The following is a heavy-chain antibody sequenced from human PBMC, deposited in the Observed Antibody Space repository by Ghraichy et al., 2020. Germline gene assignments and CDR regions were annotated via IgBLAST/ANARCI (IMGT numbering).Heavy chain of an antibody. CDR1: GYTFTSYA. CDR3: ARDLGGSWMWFDP. D-gene: IGHD2-15*01. Sequence: ASVKVSCKASGYTFTSYAIQWVRQAPGQRLEWMGWINAGNGNTKYAQKFQGRVTITRDTSASRAYMELSSLIPEDTAVYFCARDLGGSWMWFDPWGQGTLVTVSS. V-gene: IGHV1-3*01. CDR2: INAGNGNT. J-gene: IGHJ5*02.